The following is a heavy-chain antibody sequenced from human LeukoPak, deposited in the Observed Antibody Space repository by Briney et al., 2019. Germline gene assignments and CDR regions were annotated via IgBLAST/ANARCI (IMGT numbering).Heavy chain of an antibody. V-gene: IGHV4-59*01. CDR3: ARNSYGSGNYFDY. CDR2: IYYSGST. D-gene: IGHD3-10*01. J-gene: IGHJ4*02. CDR1: GVSISSYY. Sequence: SETLSLTCTASGVSISSYYWSWVRQPPGKGLEWIGYIYYSGSTNYNPSLKSRVTISVDTSKNQFSLKLSSVTAADTAVYYCARNSYGSGNYFDYWGQGTLVTVSS.